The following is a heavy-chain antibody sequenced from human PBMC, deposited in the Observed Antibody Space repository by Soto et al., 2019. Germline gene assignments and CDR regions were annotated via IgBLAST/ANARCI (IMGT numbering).Heavy chain of an antibody. CDR3: ARADPDASVGF. Sequence: SETLSLTFTVSGGSMSSHYWTWLRQPPGKGLEWIGYISYSGSSYYNPSLKSRVTISADTSRNQFSLRLTSAIAADTAVYFCARADPDASVGFWGQGTLVTVSS. V-gene: IGHV4-59*11. J-gene: IGHJ4*02. CDR2: ISYSGSS. CDR1: GGSMSSHY. D-gene: IGHD3-16*01.